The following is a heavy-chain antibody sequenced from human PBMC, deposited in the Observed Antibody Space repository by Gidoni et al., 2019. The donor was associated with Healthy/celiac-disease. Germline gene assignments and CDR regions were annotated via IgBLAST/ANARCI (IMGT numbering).Heavy chain of an antibody. D-gene: IGHD6-6*01. CDR3: ARGEGQLVPYYYYGMDV. CDR2: RWYDVRNK. J-gene: IGHJ6*02. V-gene: IGHV3-33*01. CDR1: GFTFSSYG. Sequence: QVQLVESGGGVVQPGRSLSLSCAASGFTFSSYGMHWARQAPGKGLEWVEVRWYDVRNKYYADSVKGRFTISRYNSKNTLYLQMNSLRAEDTAVYYCARGEGQLVPYYYYGMDVWGQGPTVTVSS.